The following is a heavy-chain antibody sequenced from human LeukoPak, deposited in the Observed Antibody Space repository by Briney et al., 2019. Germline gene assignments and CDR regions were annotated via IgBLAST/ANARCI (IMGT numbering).Heavy chain of an antibody. CDR2: LNSDETSA. Sequence: PGGSLRLSCAASGFTFSEHAMSWVRQAPGRGLVWVSRLNSDETSATYADSVKGRFTISGDTAKNTLYLDMNSLRVEDTAVYYCARAPPTFLTHRFDPWGQGTLVTVSS. V-gene: IGHV3-74*03. CDR3: ARAPPTFLTHRFDP. J-gene: IGHJ5*02. D-gene: IGHD4/OR15-4a*01. CDR1: GFTFSEHA.